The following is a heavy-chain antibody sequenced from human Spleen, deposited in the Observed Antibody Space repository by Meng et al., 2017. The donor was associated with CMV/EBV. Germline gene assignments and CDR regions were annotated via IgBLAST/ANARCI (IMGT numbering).Heavy chain of an antibody. V-gene: IGHV3-7*01. CDR3: ARWKPRVDY. D-gene: IGHD1-1*01. CDR2: IKQDGSEK. Sequence: GGSLRLSCAASGFTFSDYYMSWIRQAPGKGLEWVANIKQDGSEKYYVDSVKGQFTISRDNAKNSLYLQMNSLRAEDTAVYYCARWKPRVDYWGQGTLVTVSS. CDR1: GFTFSDYY. J-gene: IGHJ4*02.